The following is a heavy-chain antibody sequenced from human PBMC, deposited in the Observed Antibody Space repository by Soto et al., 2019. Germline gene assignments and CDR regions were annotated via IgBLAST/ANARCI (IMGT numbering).Heavy chain of an antibody. J-gene: IGHJ5*02. CDR3: ARVLAIFGVVIDWFDP. D-gene: IGHD3-3*01. CDR2: IYYSGST. CDR1: VGSVISGSYY. V-gene: IGHV4-61*01. Sequence: SETLSLTCTFSVGSVISGSYYWSWIRQPPGKGLEWIGYIYYSGSTNYNPSLKSRVTISVDTSKNQFSLKLSSVTAADTAVHYRARVLAIFGVVIDWFDPWGQGTLVTVSS.